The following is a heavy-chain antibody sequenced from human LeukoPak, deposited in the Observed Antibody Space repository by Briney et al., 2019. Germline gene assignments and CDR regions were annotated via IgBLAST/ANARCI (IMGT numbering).Heavy chain of an antibody. V-gene: IGHV3-66*01. CDR1: GFTVSNYY. CDR3: TRDPDA. CDR2: VYSGGET. Sequence: GGSLRLSCVSSGFTVSNYYMSWVRKAPGKGLEWVSVVYSGGETHHSDSVKGRFTLSRDISKSTLYLQMNSLRPEDTAVYYCTRDPDAWGQGTLVTVSS. J-gene: IGHJ5*02.